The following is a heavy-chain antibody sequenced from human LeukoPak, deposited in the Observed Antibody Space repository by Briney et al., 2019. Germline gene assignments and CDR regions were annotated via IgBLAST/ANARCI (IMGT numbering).Heavy chain of an antibody. J-gene: IGHJ6*03. V-gene: IGHV1-8*02. D-gene: IGHD3-10*01. CDR2: MNPNSGNT. CDR1: GYTFTGYY. CDR3: ARGVRARRPSGYGSGSLPKGENYYYYYMDV. Sequence: GASVKVSCKASGYTFTGYYMHWVRQAPGQGLEWMGWMNPNSGNTGYAQKFQGRVTMTRNTSISTAYMELSSLRSEDTAVYYCARGVRARRPSGYGSGSLPKGENYYYYYMDVWGKGTTVTISS.